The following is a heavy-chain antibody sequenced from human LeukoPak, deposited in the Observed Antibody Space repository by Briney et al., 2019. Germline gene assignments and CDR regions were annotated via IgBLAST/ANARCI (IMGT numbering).Heavy chain of an antibody. Sequence: GGSLRLSCAQSGFTFSSYRMHWVRPAPDKGLEGGAFIRYDGSNKYYADSVKGRFTISRDNSQNTPYMQICSLRAQDTVVYYGAKGFSLWFGELSLDIWGQGTMVTVSS. D-gene: IGHD3-10*01. V-gene: IGHV3-30*02. CDR1: GFTFSSYR. CDR3: AKGFSLWFGELSLDI. CDR2: IRYDGSNK. J-gene: IGHJ3*02.